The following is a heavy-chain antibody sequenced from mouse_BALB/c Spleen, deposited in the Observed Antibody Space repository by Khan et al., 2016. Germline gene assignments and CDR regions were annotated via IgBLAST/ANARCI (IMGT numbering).Heavy chain of an antibody. CDR2: INPDSSTI. V-gene: IGHV4-1*02. CDR3: ARLHYYGRFAY. D-gene: IGHD1-2*01. J-gene: IGHJ3*01. CDR1: GFVFSRYW. Sequence: EVKLLESGGGLVQPGGSLKLSCVASGFVFSRYWMSWVRQAPGKGLEWIGEINPDSSTINYTPSLKDKFIISRDNAKNTLYLQMSKVRSEDTALYYCARLHYYGRFAYWGQGTLVTVSA.